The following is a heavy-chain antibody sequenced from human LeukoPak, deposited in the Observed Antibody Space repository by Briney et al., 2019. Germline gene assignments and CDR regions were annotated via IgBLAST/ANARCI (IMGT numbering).Heavy chain of an antibody. J-gene: IGHJ6*03. Sequence: ASVKVSCKASGYTFTSYGISWVRQAPGQGLEWMGWISAYNGNTNYAQKLQGRVTMTTDTSTSTAYMELRSLRSDDTAVYYCARIGRGEIYDFWSGYYDENYYYYYMDVWGKGTTVTVSS. D-gene: IGHD3-3*01. V-gene: IGHV1-18*01. CDR3: ARIGRGEIYDFWSGYYDENYYYYYMDV. CDR1: GYTFTSYG. CDR2: ISAYNGNT.